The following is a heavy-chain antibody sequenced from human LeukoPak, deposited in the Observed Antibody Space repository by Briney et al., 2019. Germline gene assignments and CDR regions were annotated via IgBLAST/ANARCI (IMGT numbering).Heavy chain of an antibody. J-gene: IGHJ4*02. V-gene: IGHV6-1*01. CDR1: GDSVSSNSAA. D-gene: IGHD3-9*01. Sequence: SQTLSLTCAISGDSVSSNSAAWNWIRQSPSRGLEGLGRTYYRSKLYNDYAVSAKSRLTINPDTSKNKFSLHLNSVTPEDTAVYYCARGREGYFDWLLSAFDYWGQGTLVTVSS. CDR3: ARGREGYFDWLLSAFDY. CDR2: TYYRSKLYN.